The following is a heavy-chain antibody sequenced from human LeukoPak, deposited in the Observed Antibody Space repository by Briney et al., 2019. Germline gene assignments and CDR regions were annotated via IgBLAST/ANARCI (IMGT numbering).Heavy chain of an antibody. Sequence: PGGSLRLSCAASGFTFSSYSMNWVRQAPGKGLEWVSSISSSSSYIYYADSVKGRFTISRDNAKNSLYLQMNSLRAEDTAVYYCARDGKWLPKYYFDYWGQGTLVTVSS. D-gene: IGHD5-12*01. J-gene: IGHJ4*02. CDR2: ISSSSSYI. V-gene: IGHV3-21*01. CDR3: ARDGKWLPKYYFDY. CDR1: GFTFSSYS.